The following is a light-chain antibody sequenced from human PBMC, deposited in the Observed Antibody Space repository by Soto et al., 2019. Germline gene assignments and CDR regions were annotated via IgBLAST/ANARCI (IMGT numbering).Light chain of an antibody. V-gene: IGKV3-20*01. Sequence: EIVLTQSPVTLSLSPGERATLSCRASRSFASSYLGWYQQKPGQPPRLLIYAASTRATGVPDRFSGSGSATDFTLTISRLEPEDSAVYYCHHYDSSPPYTFGQGTRLEI. CDR1: RSFASSY. CDR3: HHYDSSPPYT. CDR2: AAS. J-gene: IGKJ5*01.